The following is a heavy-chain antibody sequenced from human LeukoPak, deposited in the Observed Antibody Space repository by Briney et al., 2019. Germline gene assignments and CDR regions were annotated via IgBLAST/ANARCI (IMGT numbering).Heavy chain of an antibody. J-gene: IGHJ3*02. Sequence: ASVKVSCKVSGYTLTELSMHWVRQAPGKGLEWMGGFDPEDGETIYAQKFQGRVTMTTDTSTSTAYMELRSLRSDDMAVYYCARSLTYYSAFDIWGQGTMVTVSS. CDR1: GYTLTELS. D-gene: IGHD3-10*01. CDR3: ARSLTYYSAFDI. CDR2: FDPEDGET. V-gene: IGHV1-24*01.